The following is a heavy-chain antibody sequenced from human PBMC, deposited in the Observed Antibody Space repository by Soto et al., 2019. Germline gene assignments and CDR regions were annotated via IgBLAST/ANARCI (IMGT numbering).Heavy chain of an antibody. V-gene: IGHV1-8*01. CDR2: MNPNSGNT. Sequence: ASVKVSCKASGYTSTSYDINWVRQATGQGLEWMGWMNPNSGNTGYAQKFQGRVTMTRNTSISTAYMELSSLRSEDTAVYYCARERTGTTSMDVWGQGTTVTVSS. CDR3: ARERTGTTSMDV. CDR1: GYTSTSYD. J-gene: IGHJ6*02. D-gene: IGHD1-1*01.